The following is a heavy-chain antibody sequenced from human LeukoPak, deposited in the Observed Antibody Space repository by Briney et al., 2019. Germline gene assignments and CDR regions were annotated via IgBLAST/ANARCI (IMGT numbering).Heavy chain of an antibody. J-gene: IGHJ4*02. CDR3: AKGIVGATWHDFTDY. V-gene: IGHV3-30*18. CDR2: ISYDGSNK. CDR1: GFTFSSYG. D-gene: IGHD1-26*01. Sequence: GGSLRLSCAASGFTFSSYGTHWVRQAPGKGLEWVAVISYDGSNKYYADSVKGRFTISRDNSKNTLYLQMNSLRAEDTAVYYCAKGIVGATWHDFTDYWGQGTLVTVSS.